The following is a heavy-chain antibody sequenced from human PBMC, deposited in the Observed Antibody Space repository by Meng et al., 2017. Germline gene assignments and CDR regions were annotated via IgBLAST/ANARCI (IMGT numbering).Heavy chain of an antibody. D-gene: IGHD4-17*01. CDR2: INHSGST. CDR1: GGSFSGYY. Sequence: VRLHVWGAGLLRPSETLSLSCAVYGGSFSGYYWSWIRQPQGKGLEWIGEINHSGSTNYNPSLKSRVTMSLDTSKNQFSLRLSSVTAADTAVYYCARSHSVTIVAFDYWGQGTLVTVSS. CDR3: ARSHSVTIVAFDY. J-gene: IGHJ4*02. V-gene: IGHV4-34*01.